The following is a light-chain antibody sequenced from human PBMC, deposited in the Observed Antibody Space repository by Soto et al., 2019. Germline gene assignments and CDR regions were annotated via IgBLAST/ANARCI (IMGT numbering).Light chain of an antibody. CDR1: QSVSSSY. Sequence: EIVLTQSPGTLSWSPGERATLSCRASQSVSSSYLAWYQQKPGQAPRLLIYGASSRATGIPDRFSGSGSGTDFTLTISRLEPEDFAVYYCQQYGSSRGITFGQGTRLEIK. J-gene: IGKJ5*01. CDR3: QQYGSSRGIT. V-gene: IGKV3-20*01. CDR2: GAS.